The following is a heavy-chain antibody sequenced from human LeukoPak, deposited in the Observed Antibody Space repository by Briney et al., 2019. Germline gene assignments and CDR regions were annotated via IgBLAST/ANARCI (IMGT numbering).Heavy chain of an antibody. CDR3: AKDPRGYSGYDTVDY. CDR2: IYSGGST. Sequence: GGSLRLSCAASGYTVSSKYMSWVRQAPGKGLEWVSVIYSGGSTYYADSVKGRFTISRDNSKNTLYLQMNSLRAEDAAVYYCAKDPRGYSGYDTVDYWGQGTLVTVSS. V-gene: IGHV3-53*01. J-gene: IGHJ4*02. CDR1: GYTVSSKY. D-gene: IGHD5-12*01.